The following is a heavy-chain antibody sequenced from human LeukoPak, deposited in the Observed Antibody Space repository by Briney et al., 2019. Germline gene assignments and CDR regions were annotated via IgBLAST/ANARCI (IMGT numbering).Heavy chain of an antibody. CDR3: AREDGYSSSWYSDY. D-gene: IGHD6-13*01. V-gene: IGHV3-11*05. Sequence: GGSLRLSCAASGFTFSDYYMSWIRQAPGKGREWVTDISSTSIYTYYADSVKGRFTISRDNAKNSPYLQMNSLRAEDTAVYYCAREDGYSSSWYSDYWGQGTLVTVSS. CDR1: GFTFSDYY. J-gene: IGHJ4*02. CDR2: ISSTSIYT.